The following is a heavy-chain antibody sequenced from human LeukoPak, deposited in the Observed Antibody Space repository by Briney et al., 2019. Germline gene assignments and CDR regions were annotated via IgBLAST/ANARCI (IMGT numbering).Heavy chain of an antibody. CDR2: IHYSGST. Sequence: SETLSLTCTVSGGSISSGGYYWSWIRQHPGKGLEWIGYIHYSGSTYYNASLKSRVTISVDTSKNQFSLKLSSVTAADTAVYYCARSLNRAFAFDIWGQGTMVTVSS. D-gene: IGHD1-14*01. V-gene: IGHV4-31*03. J-gene: IGHJ3*02. CDR1: GGSISSGGYY. CDR3: ARSLNRAFAFDI.